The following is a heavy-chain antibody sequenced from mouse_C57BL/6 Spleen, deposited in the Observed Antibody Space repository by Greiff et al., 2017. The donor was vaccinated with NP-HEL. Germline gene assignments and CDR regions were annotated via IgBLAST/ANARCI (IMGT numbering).Heavy chain of an antibody. CDR2: IDPSDSYT. V-gene: IGHV1-59*01. CDR1: GYTFTSYW. J-gene: IGHJ2*01. CDR3: ARSTAGDYFDY. D-gene: IGHD1-2*01. Sequence: QVQLQQSGAELVRPGTSVKLSCKASGYTFTSYWMHWVKQRPGQGLEWIGVIDPSDSYTNYNQKFKGKATLTVDTSSSTAYMQLSSLTSEDSAVYYCARSTAGDYFDYWGQGTTLTVSS.